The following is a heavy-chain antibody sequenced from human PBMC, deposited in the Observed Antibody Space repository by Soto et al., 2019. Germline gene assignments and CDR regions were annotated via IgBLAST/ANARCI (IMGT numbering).Heavy chain of an antibody. D-gene: IGHD6-19*01. CDR2: INSDGSTT. CDR3: ARGYSSGPDY. Sequence: PGGSLRLSCQTSGFPFRDHWMHWVRQAPGKGLVWVSRINSDGSTTTYADSVKGRFTISRDNAKSTLYLQLNSLRAEDTALYYCARGYSSGPDYWGQGTLVTVSS. V-gene: IGHV3-74*01. J-gene: IGHJ4*02. CDR1: GFPFRDHW.